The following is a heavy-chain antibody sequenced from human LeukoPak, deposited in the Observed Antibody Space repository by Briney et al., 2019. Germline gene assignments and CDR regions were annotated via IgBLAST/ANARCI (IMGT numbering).Heavy chain of an antibody. D-gene: IGHD3-22*01. CDR2: IASDGSST. J-gene: IGHJ4*02. V-gene: IGHV3-74*01. CDR1: GFTFSSYW. CDR3: ARDRGNYYDSSGSFDY. Sequence: PGGSLRLSCAASGFTFSSYWMNWVRHAPGKGLVWVSRIASDGSSTTYADSVKGRFSISRDNAKNTLYLQMNSLRVEDTAVYYCARDRGNYYDSSGSFDYWGQGTLVTVSS.